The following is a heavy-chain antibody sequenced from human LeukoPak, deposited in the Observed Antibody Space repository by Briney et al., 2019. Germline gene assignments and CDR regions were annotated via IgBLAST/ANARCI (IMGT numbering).Heavy chain of an antibody. CDR1: GGSFSGYY. Sequence: SETLSLTCAVYGGSFSGYYWSWIRQPPGKGLEWIGEINHSGSTNYNPSLKSRVTISVDTSKNQFSLKLSSVTAADTAVYYCARSVAARNFDYWGQGTLATVSS. CDR3: ARSVAARNFDY. V-gene: IGHV4-34*01. CDR2: INHSGST. D-gene: IGHD6-6*01. J-gene: IGHJ4*02.